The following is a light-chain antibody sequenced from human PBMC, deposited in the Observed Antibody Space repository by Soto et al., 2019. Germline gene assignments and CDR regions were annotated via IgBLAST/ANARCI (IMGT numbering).Light chain of an antibody. J-gene: IGLJ1*01. Sequence: QSALTQPRSVSGSPGQSVTISCTGTSSDVGGYNYVSWYQQHPGKAPKVMIYDVSERPSGVPDRFSGSKSGNTASLTISGLQAEDEADIYCCSYAGSPRYVLGTGTKLTV. CDR2: DVS. CDR3: CSYAGSPRYV. V-gene: IGLV2-11*01. CDR1: SSDVGGYNY.